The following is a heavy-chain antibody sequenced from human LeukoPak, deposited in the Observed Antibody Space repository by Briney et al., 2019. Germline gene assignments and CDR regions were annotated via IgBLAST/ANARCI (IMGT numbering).Heavy chain of an antibody. CDR2: INHSGST. V-gene: IGHV4-34*01. J-gene: IGHJ4*02. CDR3: ASTTSRIAAGYYFDY. CDR1: GGSFSGYY. D-gene: IGHD6-13*01. Sequence: SETLSLTCAVYGGSFSGYYWSWIRQPPGKGLEWIGEINHSGSTNYNPSLKSRVTISVDTSKNQFSLKLSSVTAADTAVYYCASTTSRIAAGYYFDYWGQGTLVTVSS.